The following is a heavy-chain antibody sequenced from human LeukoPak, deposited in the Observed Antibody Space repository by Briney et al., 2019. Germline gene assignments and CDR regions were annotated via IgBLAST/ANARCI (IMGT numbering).Heavy chain of an antibody. CDR2: IYYSGSP. Sequence: KSSETLSLTCTVSGGSISSYYWSWIRQPPGKGLEWIGYIYYSGSPNYNPSLKSRVTISIHTSKKQFSLKLSSVTAADTAVYYCARSIAVAGIVPDYYYYGMDVWGQGTTVTVSS. J-gene: IGHJ6*02. CDR1: GGSISSYY. V-gene: IGHV4-59*08. D-gene: IGHD6-19*01. CDR3: ARSIAVAGIVPDYYYYGMDV.